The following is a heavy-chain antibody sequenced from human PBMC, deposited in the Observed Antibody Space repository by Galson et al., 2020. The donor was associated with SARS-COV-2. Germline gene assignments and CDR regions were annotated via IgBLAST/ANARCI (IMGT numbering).Heavy chain of an antibody. V-gene: IGHV4-34*01. CDR1: GGSVSGYY. J-gene: IGHJ3*02. CDR2: INHSGST. D-gene: IGHD6-19*01. Sequence: SQASETLSLTCAVYGGSVSGYYWTWIRQPPGKGLKWIGEINHSGSTNYTPSLKSRVTMSVDPSKNQFSLKLTSVTAADTAVYYCARVGSRSGWLLFADAFDIWGQGTMVTVSS. CDR3: ARVGSRSGWLLFADAFDI.